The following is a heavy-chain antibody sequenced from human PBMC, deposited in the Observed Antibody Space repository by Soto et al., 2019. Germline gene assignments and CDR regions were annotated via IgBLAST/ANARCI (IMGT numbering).Heavy chain of an antibody. Sequence: GGSLRLSCAASGFTFSSYWMHWVRQAPGKGLVWVSRINSDGSSTSYADSVKGRFTISRDNAKNTLYLQMKSLRAEDTAVYYCARVPPAAGTGFDYWGQGTLVTVSS. CDR1: GFTFSSYW. V-gene: IGHV3-74*01. D-gene: IGHD6-13*01. CDR2: INSDGSST. J-gene: IGHJ4*02. CDR3: ARVPPAAGTGFDY.